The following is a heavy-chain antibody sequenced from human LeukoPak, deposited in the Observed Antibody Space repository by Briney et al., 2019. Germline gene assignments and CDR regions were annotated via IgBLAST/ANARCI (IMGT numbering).Heavy chain of an antibody. V-gene: IGHV4-34*01. D-gene: IGHD2-15*01. CDR2: INHSGST. J-gene: IGHJ4*02. Sequence: PSETLSLTCAVYGGSFSGYYWSWIRQPPGKGLEWIGEINHSGSTNYNPSLKSRVTISVDTSKNQFSLKLSSVTAADTAVYYCARTDWRGGSCYGPIIYWGQGTLVTVSS. CDR3: ARTDWRGGSCYGPIIY. CDR1: GGSFSGYY.